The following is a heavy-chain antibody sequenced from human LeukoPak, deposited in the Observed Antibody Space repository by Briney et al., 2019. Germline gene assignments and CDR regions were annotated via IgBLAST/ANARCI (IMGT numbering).Heavy chain of an antibody. D-gene: IGHD3-22*01. CDR1: GYSISSGYY. CDR3: ARGAYYPDY. J-gene: IGHJ4*02. Sequence: PSETLSLTCAVSGYSISSGYYWGWIRQPPGQGLEWIGSMYHSGNTYYNPSLKSRVTISVDRSKNQLSLRLSSVTAADTAVYYCARGAYYPDYWGQGTLVTVSS. CDR2: MYHSGNT. V-gene: IGHV4-38-2*01.